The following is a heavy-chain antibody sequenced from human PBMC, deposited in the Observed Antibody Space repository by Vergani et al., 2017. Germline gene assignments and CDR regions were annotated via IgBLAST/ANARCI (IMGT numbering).Heavy chain of an antibody. CDR3: ARDLDSSGWHYDY. D-gene: IGHD6-19*01. Sequence: QVQLVQSGAEVKKPGSSVKVSCKASGGTFSSYAISWVRQAPGQGLEWMGRIIPILGIANYAQKFQGRVTITADKSTSTAYMELSSLRAEDTAVYYCARDLDSSGWHYDYWGQGTLVTVSS. J-gene: IGHJ4*02. CDR2: IIPILGIA. V-gene: IGHV1-69*04. CDR1: GGTFSSYA.